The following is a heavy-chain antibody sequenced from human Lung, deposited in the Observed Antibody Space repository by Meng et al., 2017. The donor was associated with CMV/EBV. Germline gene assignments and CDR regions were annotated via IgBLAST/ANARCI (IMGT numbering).Heavy chain of an antibody. CDR1: GGTFSSYT. J-gene: IGHJ6*02. Sequence: SXXVSXKASGGTFSSYTITWVRQAPGQGLEWMGWIVPINAITSYAQKFQGRVTITADRSTSTAYMVLTSLRSEDTAVYYCAWSSIAEYYYQYGMDVWGQGTTVTVSS. D-gene: IGHD6-6*01. CDR3: AWSSIAEYYYQYGMDV. CDR2: IVPINAIT. V-gene: IGHV1-69*02.